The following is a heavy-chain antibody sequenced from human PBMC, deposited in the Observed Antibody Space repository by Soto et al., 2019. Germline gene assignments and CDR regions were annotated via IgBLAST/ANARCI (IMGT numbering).Heavy chain of an antibody. CDR2: TYYRSKWYN. CDR1: GDSVSSNSAA. D-gene: IGHD1-1*01. Sequence: KQSQTLSLTCAISGDSVSSNSAAWNWIRQSPSRGLEWLGRTYYRSKWYNDYAVSVKSRITINPDTSKNQFSLQLNSVTPEDTAVYYCARDPLRNDYYYYYYMDVWGKGTTVTVSS. J-gene: IGHJ6*03. V-gene: IGHV6-1*01. CDR3: ARDPLRNDYYYYYYMDV.